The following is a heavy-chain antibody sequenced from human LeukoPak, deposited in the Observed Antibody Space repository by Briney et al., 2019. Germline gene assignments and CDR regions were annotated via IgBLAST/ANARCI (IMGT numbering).Heavy chain of an antibody. J-gene: IGHJ4*02. CDR2: IRHSDGST. CDR3: AKGLETESRLDS. D-gene: IGHD1-1*01. CDR1: GFTFSSYG. V-gene: IGHV3-23*01. Sequence: GGSLRLSCAASGFTFSSYGMHWVRQAPGKGLEWVSGIRHSDGSTYCADAVKGRFTISSDKSKNTLFLQMNSLRAEDTALYYCAKGLETESRLDSWGQGTLVTVSS.